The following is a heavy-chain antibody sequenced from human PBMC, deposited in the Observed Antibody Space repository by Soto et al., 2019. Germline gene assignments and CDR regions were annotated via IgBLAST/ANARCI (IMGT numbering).Heavy chain of an antibody. D-gene: IGHD3-3*01. J-gene: IGHJ4*02. CDR3: AKATFGVVIIKYYFDY. CDR1: GFTFSSYA. Sequence: PGGSLRLSCAASGFTFSSYAMSWVRQAPGKGLEWVSAISGSGGSTYYADSVKGRFTISRDNSKNTLYLQMNSLRAEDTAVYYCAKATFGVVIIKYYFDYWGQGTLVTVSS. V-gene: IGHV3-23*01. CDR2: ISGSGGST.